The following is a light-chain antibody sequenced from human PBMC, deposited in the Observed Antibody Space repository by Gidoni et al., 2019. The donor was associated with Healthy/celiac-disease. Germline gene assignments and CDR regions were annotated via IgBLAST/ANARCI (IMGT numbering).Light chain of an antibody. J-gene: IGKJ4*01. Sequence: EVVMTQSPAILSVSPGDTATLSCRASQAINSNLAWYQQRPGQAPRLLIYGASTRATGIPARFSGSGSGTEFTLTISSLQFEDFAVYYCHQYRNWPSLTFGGGTKVDIK. CDR3: HQYRNWPSLT. CDR1: QAINSN. CDR2: GAS. V-gene: IGKV3-15*01.